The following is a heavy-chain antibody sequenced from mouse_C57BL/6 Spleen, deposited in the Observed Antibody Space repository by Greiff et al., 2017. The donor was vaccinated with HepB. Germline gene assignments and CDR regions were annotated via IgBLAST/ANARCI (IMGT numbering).Heavy chain of an antibody. Sequence: DVHLVESGGGLVKPGGSLKLSCAASGFTFSSYAMSWVRQTPEKRLEWVATISDGGSYTYYPDNVKGRFTISRDNAKNNLYLQMSHLKSEDTAMYYCARDRRGDYAMDYWGQGTSVTVSS. CDR2: ISDGGSYT. CDR1: GFTFSSYA. CDR3: ARDRRGDYAMDY. J-gene: IGHJ4*01. V-gene: IGHV5-4*01.